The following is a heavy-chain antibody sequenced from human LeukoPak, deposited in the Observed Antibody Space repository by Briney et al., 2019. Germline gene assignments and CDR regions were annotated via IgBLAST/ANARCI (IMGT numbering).Heavy chain of an antibody. CDR3: ARQDGYSSPF. Sequence: GESLKISCKGSGXSFTRYWIGWVRQMPGKGLEWMGIIYPGDSDTRYSPSFQGHVTISADKSISTAYLQWSSLKASDSAMYYCARQDGYSSPFWGQGTLVTVSS. J-gene: IGHJ4*02. D-gene: IGHD6-13*01. CDR1: GXSFTRYW. V-gene: IGHV5-51*01. CDR2: IYPGDSDT.